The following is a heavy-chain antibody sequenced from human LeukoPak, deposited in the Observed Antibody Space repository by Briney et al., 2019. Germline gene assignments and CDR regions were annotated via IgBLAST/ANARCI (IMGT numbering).Heavy chain of an antibody. J-gene: IGHJ4*02. CDR3: ARDPGGPLSRQFHY. D-gene: IGHD2/OR15-2a*01. CDR2: IYSGGST. CDR1: GFTVSSNY. V-gene: IGHV3-66*02. Sequence: GGSLRLSCAASGFTVSSNYMSWVRQAPGKGLEWVSVIYSGGSTYYADSVKGRFTISRDNFKNTLYLQMNSLRAEDTAVYYCARDPGGPLSRQFHYWGQGTLVTVSS.